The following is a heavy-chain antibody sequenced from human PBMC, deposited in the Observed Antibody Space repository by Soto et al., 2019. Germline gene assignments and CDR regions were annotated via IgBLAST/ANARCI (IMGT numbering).Heavy chain of an antibody. CDR3: AREGNCFDP. J-gene: IGHJ5*02. CDR1: RFSVSDDY. Sequence: EVQVVESGGSLVQPGGSLRLSCAASRFSVSDDYMSWVRQASGKGLEWVSVIYRDGSTYYADAVKGRFTISRDNSKNTLYLQMNSLRVEDTAVYYCAREGNCFDPWGQGTLVTVSP. V-gene: IGHV3-66*01. CDR2: IYRDGST.